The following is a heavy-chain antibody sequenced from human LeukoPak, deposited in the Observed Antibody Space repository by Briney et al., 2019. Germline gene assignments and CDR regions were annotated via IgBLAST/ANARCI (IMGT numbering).Heavy chain of an antibody. CDR1: GFTFSSYS. J-gene: IGHJ3*02. D-gene: IGHD4-17*01. CDR3: ARDPMRRNDYGDYDDAFDI. V-gene: IGHV3-48*01. Sequence: VGSLRLSCAASGFTFSSYSMNWVRQAPGKGLEWVSYISSSSSTIYYADSVKGRFTISRDNAKNSLYLQMNSLRAEDTAVYYCARDPMRRNDYGDYDDAFDIWGQGTMVTVSS. CDR2: ISSSSSTI.